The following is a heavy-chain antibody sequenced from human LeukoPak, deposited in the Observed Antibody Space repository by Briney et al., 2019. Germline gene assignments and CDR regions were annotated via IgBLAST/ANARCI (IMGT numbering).Heavy chain of an antibody. J-gene: IGHJ4*02. CDR3: ARVTDSSWSLFDY. D-gene: IGHD6-13*01. CDR1: GGSVSSSSYY. CDR2: IYYSGST. Sequence: PSETLSLTCTVSGGSVSSSSYYWGWIRQPPGKGLEWIGSIYYSGSTYYNPSLKSRVTISVDTSKNQFSLKLSSVTAADTAVYYCARVTDSSWSLFDYWGQGTLATVSS. V-gene: IGHV4-39*07.